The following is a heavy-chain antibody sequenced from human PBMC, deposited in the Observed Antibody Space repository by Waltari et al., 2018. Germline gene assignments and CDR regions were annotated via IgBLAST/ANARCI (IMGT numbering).Heavy chain of an antibody. CDR3: ARIRNCGGDCFDAFDI. D-gene: IGHD2-21*02. Sequence: QVQLVQSGAEVKKPGASVKVSCKASGYTFTGYYMHWVRQAPGQGLEWRGWINPNSGGTNYAQKFQGRVTMTRDTSISTAYMELSSLRSEDTAVYYCARIRNCGGDCFDAFDIWGQGTMVTVSS. J-gene: IGHJ3*02. CDR2: INPNSGGT. CDR1: GYTFTGYY. V-gene: IGHV1-2*02.